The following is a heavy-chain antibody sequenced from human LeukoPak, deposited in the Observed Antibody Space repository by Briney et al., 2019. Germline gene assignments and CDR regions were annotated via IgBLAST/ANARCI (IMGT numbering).Heavy chain of an antibody. CDR1: GGSISSGGYS. J-gene: IGHJ4*02. Sequence: SETLSLTCAVSGGSISSGGYSWSWIRQPPGKGLEWIGYIYHSGSTYYNPSLKSRVTISVDRSKNQFSLKLSSVTAADTAVYYCAREDPMVRGVFGYRGQGTLVTVSS. V-gene: IGHV4-30-2*01. D-gene: IGHD3-10*01. CDR3: AREDPMVRGVFGY. CDR2: IYHSGST.